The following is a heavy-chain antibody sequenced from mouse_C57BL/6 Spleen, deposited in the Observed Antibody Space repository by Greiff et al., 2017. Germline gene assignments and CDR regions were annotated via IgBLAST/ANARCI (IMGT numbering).Heavy chain of an antibody. CDR1: GYTFTSYW. Sequence: QVQLQQPGAELVKPGASVKLSCKASGYTFTSYWMQWVKQRPGQGLEWIGEIDPSDSYTNYNQKFKGKATLTVDTSSSTAYMQLSSLTSEDSAVYYCALYGNYDYFDYWGQGTTLTVSS. CDR3: ALYGNYDYFDY. D-gene: IGHD2-1*01. J-gene: IGHJ2*01. CDR2: IDPSDSYT. V-gene: IGHV1-50*01.